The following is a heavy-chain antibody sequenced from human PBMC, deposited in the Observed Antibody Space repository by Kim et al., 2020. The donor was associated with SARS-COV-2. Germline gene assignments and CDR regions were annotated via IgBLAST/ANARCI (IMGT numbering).Heavy chain of an antibody. J-gene: IGHJ5*02. CDR1: GGSISSGSFY. CDR2: IYTSGTT. V-gene: IGHV4-61*02. Sequence: SETLSLTCTVSGGSISSGSFYWSWVRQPAGKGLEWIGRIYTSGTTNYNPSLKSRVTISVDTSKNQFSLKLSSVTAADTAVYYCARDMTGLGGWFDPWGQGTLVTVSS. D-gene: IGHD7-27*01. CDR3: ARDMTGLGGWFDP.